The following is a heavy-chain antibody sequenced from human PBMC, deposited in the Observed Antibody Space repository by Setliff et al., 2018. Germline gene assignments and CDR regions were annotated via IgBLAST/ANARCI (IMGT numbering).Heavy chain of an antibody. J-gene: IGHJ4*02. CDR2: IYYSGST. V-gene: IGHV4-39*07. CDR3: ARDNTMVGATDY. CDR1: GGSISSSSYY. Sequence: SETLSLTCTVSGGSISSSSYYWGWIRQPPGKGLEWIGSIYYSGSTYYNPSLKSRVTISVDTSKNQFSLKLSSVTAADTAVYFCARDNTMVGATDYWGLGTLVTVSS. D-gene: IGHD1-26*01.